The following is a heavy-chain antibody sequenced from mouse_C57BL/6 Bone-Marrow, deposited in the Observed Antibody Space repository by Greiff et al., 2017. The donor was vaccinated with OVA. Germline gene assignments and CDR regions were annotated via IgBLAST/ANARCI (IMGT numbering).Heavy chain of an antibody. CDR2: ISDGGSYT. V-gene: IGHV5-4*03. Sequence: EVMLVESGGGLVKPGGSLKLSCAASGFTFSSYAMSWVRQTPEKRLEWVATISDGGSYTYYPDNVKGRFTISRDNAKNNLYLQMSHLTSEDTAMYYCARGVAYSNYRVYYYAMDYWGQGTSVTVSS. CDR1: GFTFSSYA. D-gene: IGHD2-5*01. J-gene: IGHJ4*01. CDR3: ARGVAYSNYRVYYYAMDY.